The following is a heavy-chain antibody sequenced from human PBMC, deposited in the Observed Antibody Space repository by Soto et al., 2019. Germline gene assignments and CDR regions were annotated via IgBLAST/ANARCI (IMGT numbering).Heavy chain of an antibody. Sequence: QVQLVESGGGVVQPGRSLRLSCAASGFTFSSYAMHWVRQAPGKGLEWVAVISYDGSNKYYADSVKGRFTISRDNSKNTLYLQRNSLRAEDTAVYYCARDGGYCSGGSCYDGGFDYWGQGTLVTVSS. CDR3: ARDGGYCSGGSCYDGGFDY. CDR2: ISYDGSNK. CDR1: GFTFSSYA. J-gene: IGHJ4*02. V-gene: IGHV3-30-3*01. D-gene: IGHD2-15*01.